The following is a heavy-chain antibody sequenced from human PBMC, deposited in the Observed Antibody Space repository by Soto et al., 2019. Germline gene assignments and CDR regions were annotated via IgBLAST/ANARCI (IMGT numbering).Heavy chain of an antibody. CDR1: GGTFSSYA. V-gene: IGHV1-69*10. CDR3: ARRNYYDSSGYYYYYGMDV. D-gene: IGHD3-22*01. Sequence: ASVKVSCKASGGTFSSYAIGWVRQAPGQGLEWMGGIIPILGIANYAQKFQGRVTITADKSTSTAYMELSSLRSEDTAVYYCARRNYYDSSGYYYYYGMDVWGQGTTVTVSS. J-gene: IGHJ6*02. CDR2: IIPILGIA.